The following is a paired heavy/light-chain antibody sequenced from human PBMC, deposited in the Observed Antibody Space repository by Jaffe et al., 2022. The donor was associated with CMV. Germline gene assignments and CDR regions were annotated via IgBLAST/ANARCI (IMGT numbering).Light chain of an antibody. CDR1: QSVSSN. J-gene: IGKJ2*01. Sequence: ETVMTQSPATLSVSPGERATLSCRASQSVSSNLAWYQQKPGQAPRLLIYGASSRATGIPARFSGSGSGTEFTLTISSLQSEDFAVYYCQQYNNWPRTFGQGTKLEIK. CDR3: QQYNNWPRT. CDR2: GAS. V-gene: IGKV3D-15*01.
Heavy chain of an antibody. CDR1: GFTFSHYY. V-gene: IGHV3-11*01. J-gene: IGHJ6*02. D-gene: IGHD3-3*01. CDR2: ISNSGGTI. CDR3: AGELLEFILPENYYYGMDV. Sequence: QVQLVESGGGLVKPGGSLRLSCVASGFTFSHYYMSWIRQAPGKGLEWVSYISNSGGTIYYADSVKGRFTISRDNAKNSLYLQMNSLRAEDTAVYYCAGELLEFILPENYYYGMDVWGQGTSVTVSS.